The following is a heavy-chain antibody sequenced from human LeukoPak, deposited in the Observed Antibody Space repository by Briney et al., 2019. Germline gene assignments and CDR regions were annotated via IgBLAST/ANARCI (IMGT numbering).Heavy chain of an antibody. CDR3: ATVWGGVGELLSPVYYYYGMDV. V-gene: IGHV1-24*01. CDR1: GYTLTELS. CDR2: FDPEDGET. D-gene: IGHD3-10*01. J-gene: IGHJ6*04. Sequence: ASVKVSCKVSGYTLTELSMHWVRQAPGRGLEWMGGFDPEDGETIYAQKFQGRVTMTEDTSTDTAYMELSSLRSEDTAVYYCATVWGGVGELLSPVYYYYGMDVWGKGTTVTVSS.